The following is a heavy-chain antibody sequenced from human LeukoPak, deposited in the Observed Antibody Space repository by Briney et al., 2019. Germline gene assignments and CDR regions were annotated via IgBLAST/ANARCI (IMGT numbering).Heavy chain of an antibody. D-gene: IGHD3-3*01. J-gene: IGHJ5*02. CDR2: IHSDGST. CDR1: GFTVSSKY. V-gene: IGHV3-53*01. CDR3: ARGVSGHYGDFDT. Sequence: GGSLRLSCAASGFTVSSKYMSWVRQAPGKGLEWVSVIHSDGSTYYADSVKGRFTISRDNAKNTLYLQMNSLRAEDTAVYYCARGVSGHYGDFDTWGQGTLVTVSS.